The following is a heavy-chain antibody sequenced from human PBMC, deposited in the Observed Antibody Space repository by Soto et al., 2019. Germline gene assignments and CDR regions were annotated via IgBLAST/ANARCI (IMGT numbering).Heavy chain of an antibody. CDR1: GGSISSGGYY. CDR3: ARNNRGHYYYYGMDV. V-gene: IGHV4-31*03. J-gene: IGHJ6*02. CDR2: IYYSGST. D-gene: IGHD1-1*01. Sequence: QVQLQESRPGLVKPSQTLSLTCTVSGGSISSGGYYWSWIRQHPEEGLEWIGYIYYSGSTYYNPSLKSRVTISVDTSKIQFSLKLSSVTAADTAVYYCARNNRGHYYYYGMDVWGQGTTVTVSS.